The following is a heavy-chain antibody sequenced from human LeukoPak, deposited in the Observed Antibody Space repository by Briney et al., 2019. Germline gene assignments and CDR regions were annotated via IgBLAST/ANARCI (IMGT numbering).Heavy chain of an antibody. D-gene: IGHD4-11*01. CDR1: GFTFSSYA. CDR2: ISYDGSNK. Sequence: GRSLRLSCAASGFTFSSYAMHWVRQAPGKGLEWVAVISYDGSNKYYADSVKGRFTISRDNSKNTLYLQMNSLRAEDTAVYYCAKEGVYSNYEDDWFDPWGQGALVTVSS. V-gene: IGHV3-30-3*01. CDR3: AKEGVYSNYEDDWFDP. J-gene: IGHJ5*02.